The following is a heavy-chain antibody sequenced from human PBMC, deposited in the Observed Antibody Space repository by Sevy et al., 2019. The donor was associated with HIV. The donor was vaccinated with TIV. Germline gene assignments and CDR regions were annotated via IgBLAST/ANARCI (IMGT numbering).Heavy chain of an antibody. CDR1: GYTLSQLS. V-gene: IGHV1-24*01. J-gene: IGHJ4*02. Sequence: ASVKVSCKGSGYTLSQLSMHWVRQAPGKGLEWMGGFHEDGESRYAQKFQGRVTMTEDTSTDTAYMELSSLRSEDTAVYYCATDIVVGRDYWGQGTLVTVSS. D-gene: IGHD2-2*01. CDR3: ATDIVVGRDY. CDR2: FHEDGES.